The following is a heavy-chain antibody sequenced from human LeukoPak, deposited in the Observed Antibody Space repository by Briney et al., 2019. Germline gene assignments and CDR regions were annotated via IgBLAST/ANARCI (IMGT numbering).Heavy chain of an antibody. D-gene: IGHD3-9*01. CDR3: ARDRYYDILTGLPFDY. CDR1: GGSFSGYY. V-gene: IGHV4-34*01. J-gene: IGHJ4*02. CDR2: INHSGST. Sequence: PSETLSLTCAVYGGSFSGYYWSWIRQPPGKGLEWIGEINHSGSTNYNPSLKSRVTISVDTSKNQFSLELSSVTAADTAAYYCARDRYYDILTGLPFDYWGQGTLVTVSS.